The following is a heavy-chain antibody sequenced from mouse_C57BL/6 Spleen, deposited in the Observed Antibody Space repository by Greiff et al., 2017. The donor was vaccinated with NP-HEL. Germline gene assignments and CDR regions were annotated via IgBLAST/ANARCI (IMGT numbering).Heavy chain of an antibody. CDR1: GYTFTSYW. Sequence: QVQLQQPGAELVKPGASVKLSCKASGYTFTSYWMHWVKQRPGQGLEWIGMIHPNSGSTNSNEKFKSKATLTVDKSSSTAYMQLSSLTSEDSAVYYCARQDDGYPAWFAYWGQGTLVTVSA. V-gene: IGHV1-64*01. CDR3: ARQDDGYPAWFAY. D-gene: IGHD2-3*01. CDR2: IHPNSGST. J-gene: IGHJ3*01.